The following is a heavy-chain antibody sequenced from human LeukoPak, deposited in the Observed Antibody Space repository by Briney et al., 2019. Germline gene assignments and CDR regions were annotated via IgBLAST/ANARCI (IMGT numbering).Heavy chain of an antibody. D-gene: IGHD7-27*01. J-gene: IGHJ3*02. V-gene: IGHV1-8*03. CDR1: GYAFTIYN. CDR2: MNPNSGNT. CDR3: SRGTGADAFDI. Sequence: ASVKVSCKASGYAFTIYNINLMRQAKGQGQEWVGWMNPNSGNTGYSPDFQGRSSIIRSTSINTAHKQLSSRRCEETAAYYCSRGTGADAFDIWGQGKMVTVSS.